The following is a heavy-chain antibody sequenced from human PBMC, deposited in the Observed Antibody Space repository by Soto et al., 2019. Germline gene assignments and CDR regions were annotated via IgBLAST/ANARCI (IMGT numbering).Heavy chain of an antibody. D-gene: IGHD2-2*01. CDR2: IIPIFGTA. V-gene: IGHV1-69*01. J-gene: IGHJ3*02. Sequence: QVQLVQSGAEVKKPGSSVKVSCKASGGTFSSYAISWVRQAPGQGLEWMGGIIPIFGTANYAQKFQGRVTITADDSTSTAYMELSSLRSEDTAVYYCARDQLTVAVPAASNPFDAFDIWGQGTMVTVSS. CDR1: GGTFSSYA. CDR3: ARDQLTVAVPAASNPFDAFDI.